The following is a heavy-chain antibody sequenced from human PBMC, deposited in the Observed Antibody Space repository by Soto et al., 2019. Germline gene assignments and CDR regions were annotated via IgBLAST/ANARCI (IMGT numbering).Heavy chain of an antibody. Sequence: GGSLRLSCAASGFTFSSYGMHWVRQAPGKGLEWVAVISYDGSNKYYADSVKGRFTISRDNSKNTLYLQMNSLRAEDTAVYYCAKVWVSGDYIWGSYRLIPDYMDVWGKGTTVTVSS. CDR2: ISYDGSNK. CDR3: AKVWVSGDYIWGSYRLIPDYMDV. V-gene: IGHV3-30*18. D-gene: IGHD3-16*02. J-gene: IGHJ6*03. CDR1: GFTFSSYG.